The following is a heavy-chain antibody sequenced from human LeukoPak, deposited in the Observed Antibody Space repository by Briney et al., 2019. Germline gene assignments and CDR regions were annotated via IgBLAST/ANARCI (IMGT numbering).Heavy chain of an antibody. CDR2: ISGSGGRT. J-gene: IGHJ5*02. D-gene: IGHD2-2*01. V-gene: IGHV3-23*01. CDR1: GFTFSSYG. CDR3: ARDPCGSTTCYLKS. Sequence: GGTLRLSCAASGFTFSSYGMSWVRQAPGKGLEWVSDISGSGGRTYYVDSVKGRFTISRDNGKNMLYLQMNRLSAEDTAIYYCARDPCGSTTCYLKSWGQGTLVTVSS.